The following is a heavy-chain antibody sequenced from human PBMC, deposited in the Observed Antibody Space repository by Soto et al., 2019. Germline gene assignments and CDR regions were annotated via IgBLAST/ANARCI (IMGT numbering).Heavy chain of an antibody. CDR2: IFYSGNT. CDR3: ARHAAARRADVVAFQV. CDR1: GGSISRSPYS. D-gene: IGHD5-18*01. J-gene: IGHJ3*01. Sequence: QLHLQESGPGLVKPSETLSLSCIVSGGSISRSPYSWAWLRQPPGQGLEWIGTIFYSGNTYYSATLQSRVSISVDTSKEQFSLKVRSVTAADTAVYYCARHAAARRADVVAFQVWGQGTPVTVAS. V-gene: IGHV4-39*01.